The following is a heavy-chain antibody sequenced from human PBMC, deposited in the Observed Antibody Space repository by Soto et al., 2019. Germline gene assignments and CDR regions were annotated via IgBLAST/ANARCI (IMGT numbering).Heavy chain of an antibody. Sequence: GGSLRLSCAASGFTFSSYGMHWVRQAPGKGLEWVAVIWYDGSNKYYADSVKGRFTISRDNSKNTLYLQMNSLRAEDTAVYYCAREGIQLWHKYFDYWGQGTLVTVSS. J-gene: IGHJ4*02. D-gene: IGHD5-18*01. CDR1: GFTFSSYG. CDR2: IWYDGSNK. CDR3: AREGIQLWHKYFDY. V-gene: IGHV3-33*01.